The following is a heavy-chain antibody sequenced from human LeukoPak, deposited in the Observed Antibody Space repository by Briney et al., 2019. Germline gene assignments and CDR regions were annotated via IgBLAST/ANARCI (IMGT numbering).Heavy chain of an antibody. CDR1: GFTFSSYA. J-gene: IGHJ4*02. V-gene: IGHV3-30-3*01. Sequence: PGRSLRLSCAASGFTFSSYAMHWVRQAPGKGLEWVAVISYDGSNKYYADSVKGRFTISRDNSKNTLYLQMNSLRAEDTAVYYCARQHVAGTRDFDYWGQGTLVTVSS. CDR3: ARQHVAGTRDFDY. CDR2: ISYDGSNK. D-gene: IGHD6-19*01.